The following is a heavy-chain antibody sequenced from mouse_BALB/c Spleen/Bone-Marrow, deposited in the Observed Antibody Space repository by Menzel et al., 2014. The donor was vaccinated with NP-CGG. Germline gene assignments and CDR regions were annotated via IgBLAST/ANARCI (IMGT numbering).Heavy chain of an antibody. Sequence: EVKVVESGGGLVQPKGSLKLSCAASGFTFNAYAMNWVRQAPGKGLEWVARIRSKGNNYATYYGDSVKDRSTISRDDSQSMLYLQMNNLKTEDTAMYYCVRHMDYWGQGTSVIVSS. CDR1: GFTFNAYA. V-gene: IGHV10-1*02. CDR3: VRHMDY. J-gene: IGHJ4*01. CDR2: IRSKGNNYAT.